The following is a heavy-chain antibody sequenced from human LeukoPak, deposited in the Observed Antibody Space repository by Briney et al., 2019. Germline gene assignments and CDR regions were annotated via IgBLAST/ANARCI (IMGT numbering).Heavy chain of an antibody. CDR3: ARDLVDTAPTFDY. D-gene: IGHD5-18*01. Sequence: GGSLRLSCAASGFTVSSNYMSWVRQAPGKGLEWVSYISSSSSTIYYADSVKGRFTISRDNAKNSLYLQMNSLRAEDTAVYYCARDLVDTAPTFDYWGQGTLVTVSS. CDR2: ISSSSSTI. CDR1: GFTVSSNY. J-gene: IGHJ4*02. V-gene: IGHV3-48*01.